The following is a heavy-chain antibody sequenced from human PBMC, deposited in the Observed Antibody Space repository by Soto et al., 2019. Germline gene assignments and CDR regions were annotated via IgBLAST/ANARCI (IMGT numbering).Heavy chain of an antibody. CDR1: GGSISSGGYS. D-gene: IGHD2-2*01. CDR2: IYHSGST. Sequence: SETLSLTCAVSGGSISSGGYSWSWIRQPPGKGLEWIGYIYHSGSTYYNPSLKSRVTVSVDRSKNQFSLKLSSVTAADTAVYYCVRVPDRWGQGTLVTVSS. J-gene: IGHJ5*02. V-gene: IGHV4-30-2*01. CDR3: VRVPDR.